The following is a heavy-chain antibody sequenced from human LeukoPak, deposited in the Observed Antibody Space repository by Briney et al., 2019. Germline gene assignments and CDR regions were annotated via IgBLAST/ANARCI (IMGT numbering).Heavy chain of an antibody. CDR1: GVTFSDYY. V-gene: IGHV3-11*01. J-gene: IGHJ4*02. D-gene: IGHD3-22*01. CDR2: IGSSASTL. CDR3: ARDNSGYGWVDY. Sequence: GGSLRLSCVASGVTFSDYYMSWIRQAPGQGLEWVAYIGSSASTLSYADSVKGRFTIPRDNAKNTLHLQMNSLRAEDTAGDYWARDNSGYGWVDYWGQGTLVTVSS.